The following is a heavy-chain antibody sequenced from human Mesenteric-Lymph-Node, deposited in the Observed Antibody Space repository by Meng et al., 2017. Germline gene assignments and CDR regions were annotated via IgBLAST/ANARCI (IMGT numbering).Heavy chain of an antibody. CDR1: GYTFTSYD. J-gene: IGHJ6*02. CDR3: AGAGRTYYDFWTGDGGMDV. V-gene: IGHV1-8*03. CDR2: MNPNSGNT. Sequence: ASVKVSCKASGYTFTSYDINWVRQATGQGLEWMGWMNPNSGNTGYAQKFQGRVTITRNTSISTAYMELSSLRSEDTAVYYCAGAGRTYYDFWTGDGGMDVWGQGTTVTVSS. D-gene: IGHD3-3*01.